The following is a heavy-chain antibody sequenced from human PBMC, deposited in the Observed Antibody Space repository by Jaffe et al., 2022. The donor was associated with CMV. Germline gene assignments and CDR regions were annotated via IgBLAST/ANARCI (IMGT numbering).Heavy chain of an antibody. J-gene: IGHJ5*02. D-gene: IGHD2-8*01. CDR1: GGSISSGGYY. CDR2: IYYSGST. CDR3: ASTAMEGYCTNGVCPNWFDP. Sequence: QVQLQESGPGLVKPSQTLSLTCTVSGGSISSGGYYWSWIRQHPGKGLEWIGYIYYSGSTYYNPSLKSRVTISVDTSKNQFSLKLSSVTAADTAVYYCASTAMEGYCTNGVCPNWFDPWGQGTLVTVSS. V-gene: IGHV4-31*03.